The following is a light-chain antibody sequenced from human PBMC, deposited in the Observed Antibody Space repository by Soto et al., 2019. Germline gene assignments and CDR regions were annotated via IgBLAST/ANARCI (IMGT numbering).Light chain of an antibody. CDR1: QSVSSSY. J-gene: IGKJ1*01. V-gene: IGKV3-20*01. CDR2: GAS. CDR3: QQYGSSPQT. Sequence: EIVLTQSPGTLSLSPGESATLSCRASQSVSSSYLAWYQQKPGQAPRLLIYGASSRATGIPDRFSGSGSGTDFTLTISRLEPEDFAVYYWQQYGSSPQTFGQGTKVEIK.